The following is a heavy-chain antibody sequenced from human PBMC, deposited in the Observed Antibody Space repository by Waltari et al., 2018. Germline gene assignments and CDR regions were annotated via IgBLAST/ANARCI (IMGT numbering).Heavy chain of an antibody. V-gene: IGHV4-34*01. Sequence: QVQLQQWGAGLLKPSETLSLTCAVYGGSFSGSYWSWLRQPPGQGLEWIGEINHSGSTNYNPSLKSRVTISVDTSKNQFSLKLSSVTAADTAVYYCARPKRYCSSTSCYGEYFQHWGQGTLVTVSS. J-gene: IGHJ1*01. D-gene: IGHD2-2*01. CDR3: ARPKRYCSSTSCYGEYFQH. CDR1: GGSFSGSY. CDR2: INHSGST.